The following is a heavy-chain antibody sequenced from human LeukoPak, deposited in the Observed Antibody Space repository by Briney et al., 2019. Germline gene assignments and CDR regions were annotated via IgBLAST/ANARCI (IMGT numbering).Heavy chain of an antibody. CDR3: ARDTHYYGSGSPAFDL. CDR2: ISSSGSTI. Sequence: PGGSLRLSCAASGFTFSSYEMNWVRQAPGKGLEWVSYISSSGSTIYYADSVKGRFTISRDNAKNSLYLQMNSLRAEDTAVYYCARDTHYYGSGSPAFDLWGQGTMVTVSS. J-gene: IGHJ3*01. CDR1: GFTFSSYE. D-gene: IGHD3-10*01. V-gene: IGHV3-48*03.